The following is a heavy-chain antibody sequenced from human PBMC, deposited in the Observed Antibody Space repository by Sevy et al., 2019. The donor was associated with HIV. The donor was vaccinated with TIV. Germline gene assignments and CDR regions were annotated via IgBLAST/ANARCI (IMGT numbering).Heavy chain of an antibody. J-gene: IGHJ4*02. D-gene: IGHD4-17*01. CDR3: TRGPTQRITTTVKEYYFDY. CDR2: IRSKAYGGTT. CDR1: GFTFGDYA. Sequence: GGSLRLSCTASGFTFGDYAMSWFHQAPGKGLEWVGFIRSKAYGGTTEYAASVKGRFTISRDDSKSIAYLQMNSLKTEDTAVYYCTRGPTQRITTTVKEYYFDYWGQGTLVTVSS. V-gene: IGHV3-49*03.